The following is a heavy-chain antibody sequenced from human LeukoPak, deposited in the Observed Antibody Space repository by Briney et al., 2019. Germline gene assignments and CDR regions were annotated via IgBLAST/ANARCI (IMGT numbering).Heavy chain of an antibody. Sequence: GGSLRLSCAASGFTFSRKAMSWVRQAPGEGLEWVPGISDSGGSTYYVDSVKGRFTISRDDSKNTLYLQMNSLRAEDTAVYYCAKLPDCTNGVCSQGDYWGQGTLVTVSS. CDR2: ISDSGGST. J-gene: IGHJ4*02. V-gene: IGHV3-23*01. D-gene: IGHD2-8*01. CDR3: AKLPDCTNGVCSQGDY. CDR1: GFTFSRKA.